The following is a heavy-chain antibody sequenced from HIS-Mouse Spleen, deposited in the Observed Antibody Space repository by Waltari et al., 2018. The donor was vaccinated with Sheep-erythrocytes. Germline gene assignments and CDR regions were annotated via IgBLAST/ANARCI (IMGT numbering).Heavy chain of an antibody. V-gene: IGHV3-30*18. J-gene: IGHJ6*02. CDR3: AKDGVLRFLEGIWGYYYYGMDV. Sequence: VQPGRSLRLSCAASGFTFSSYGMHWVRQAPGKGLEWVAVISYDGSNKYYCDSGKGRFTISRDNSKNTLYLQMNSLRAEDTAVYYCAKDGVLRFLEGIWGYYYYGMDVWGQGTTVTVSS. D-gene: IGHD3-3*01. CDR1: GFTFSSYG. CDR2: ISYDGSNK.